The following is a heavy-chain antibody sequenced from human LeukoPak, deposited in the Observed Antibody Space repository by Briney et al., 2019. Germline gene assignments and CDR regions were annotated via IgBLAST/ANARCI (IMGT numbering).Heavy chain of an antibody. CDR3: ARDPTYTISRTLGMDV. D-gene: IGHD1-7*01. CDR2: IYSGGST. Sequence: GGSLRLSCAASGFTVSSNYMNWVRQAPGKGLEWVSVIYSGGSTYYADSVKGRFTISRDNSKNTLYLQMNSLRAEDTAVYYCARDPTYTISRTLGMDVWGQGTTVTVSS. V-gene: IGHV3-66*01. J-gene: IGHJ6*02. CDR1: GFTVSSNY.